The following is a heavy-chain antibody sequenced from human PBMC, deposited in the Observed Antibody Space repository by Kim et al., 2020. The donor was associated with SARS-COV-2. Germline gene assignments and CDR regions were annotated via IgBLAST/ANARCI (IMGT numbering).Heavy chain of an antibody. CDR3: ARGGTMIDDAFDI. D-gene: IGHD3-22*01. J-gene: IGHJ3*02. V-gene: IGHV3-33*01. Sequence: YAGSVKGRFTIIRDNSKNTLYLQRNSLRAEDTAVYYCARGGTMIDDAFDIWGQGTMVTVSS.